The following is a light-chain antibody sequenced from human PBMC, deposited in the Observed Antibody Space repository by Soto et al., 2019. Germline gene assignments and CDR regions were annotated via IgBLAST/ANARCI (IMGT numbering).Light chain of an antibody. V-gene: IGKV3-15*01. CDR3: QQYNNWPWT. Sequence: EIVMTQSPATLSVSPGGRATLSCRASQSISGALAWYQQKPGQAPRLLIYGASTRATTFPARFSGSVSGTDFTLTISSLQSEDFAVYYCQQYNNWPWTFGQGTKVDIK. CDR1: QSISGA. J-gene: IGKJ1*01. CDR2: GAS.